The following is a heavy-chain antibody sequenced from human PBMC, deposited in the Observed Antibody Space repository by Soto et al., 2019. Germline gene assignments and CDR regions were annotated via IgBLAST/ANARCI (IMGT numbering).Heavy chain of an antibody. Sequence: SETLSLTCTVSGGSISSYYWSWIRQPPEKGLEWIGYIYYSGSTNYNPSLKSRVTISVDTSKNQFSLKLSSVTAADTAVYYCARLKRYYYGMDVWGQGTTVTVSS. CDR1: GGSISSYY. CDR2: IYYSGST. J-gene: IGHJ6*02. CDR3: ARLKRYYYGMDV. V-gene: IGHV4-59*08.